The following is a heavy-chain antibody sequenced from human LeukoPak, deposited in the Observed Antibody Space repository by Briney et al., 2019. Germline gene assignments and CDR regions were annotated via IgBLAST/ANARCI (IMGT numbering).Heavy chain of an antibody. J-gene: IGHJ4*02. V-gene: IGHV3-7*01. CDR2: IKGDGSGQ. CDR1: GFTFSSYW. Sequence: PGGSLRLSCAASGFTFSSYWINWLRQATGKGREWVANIKGDGSGQYYVDSVKGRFTISKDNAENSRYVQMNRLRAEDTALYCCVRGGGYWGLGTLVTVSS. CDR3: VRGGGY.